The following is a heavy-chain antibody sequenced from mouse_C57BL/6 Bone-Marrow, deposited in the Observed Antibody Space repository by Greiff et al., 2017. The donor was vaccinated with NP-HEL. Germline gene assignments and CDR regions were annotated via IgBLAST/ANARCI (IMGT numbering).Heavy chain of an antibody. CDR2: IDPSDSYT. J-gene: IGHJ3*01. CDR1: GYTFTSYW. Sequence: QVQLQQPGAELVKPGASVKLSCKASGYTFTSYWMQWVKQRPGQGLEWIGEIDPSDSYTNYNQKFKGKATLPVDTYSRTAYMQLSSLTSEDSAVYYCARDGSSGPAWFAYWGQGTLVTVSA. V-gene: IGHV1-50*01. D-gene: IGHD3-2*02. CDR3: ARDGSSGPAWFAY.